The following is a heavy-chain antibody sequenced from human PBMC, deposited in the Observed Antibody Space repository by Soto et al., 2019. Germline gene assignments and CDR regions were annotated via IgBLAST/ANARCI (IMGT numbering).Heavy chain of an antibody. CDR3: ARDFYQSSGYCDY. J-gene: IGHJ4*02. V-gene: IGHV1-18*01. D-gene: IGHD3-22*01. CDR1: GYTFSSYG. Sequence: QVQLVQSGAEVKKPGASVKVSCKAYGYTFSSYGLSWVRQAPGQGLEWMGWISAYSGNTVYTQRFKGRLTMATDTSTGTASMALRSLRSDDTAVYYCARDFYQSSGYCDYWGQGTLVTVSS. CDR2: ISAYSGNT.